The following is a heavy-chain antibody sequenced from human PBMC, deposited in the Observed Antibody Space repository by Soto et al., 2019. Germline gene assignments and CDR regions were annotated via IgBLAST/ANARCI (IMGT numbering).Heavy chain of an antibody. Sequence: ASVKVSCKASGGTFSSYAISWVRQAPGQGLEWMGGIIPIFGTANYAQKFQGRVTITADESTSTAYMELSSLRSEDTAVYYCARAAYYYDSSGYYFHYFDYWGQGTLVTVSS. D-gene: IGHD3-22*01. J-gene: IGHJ4*02. CDR3: ARAAYYYDSSGYYFHYFDY. CDR2: IIPIFGTA. CDR1: GGTFSSYA. V-gene: IGHV1-69*13.